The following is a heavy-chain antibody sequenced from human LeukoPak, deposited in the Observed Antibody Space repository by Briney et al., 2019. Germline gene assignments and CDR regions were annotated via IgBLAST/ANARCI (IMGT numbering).Heavy chain of an antibody. CDR1: GGSLSSGGYY. CDR2: IYYTGNT. J-gene: IGHJ5*02. V-gene: IGHV4-31*03. Sequence: KPSETLSLTCSVSGGSLSSGGYYWSWIRQHPAKGLEWIGYIYYTGNTYYNPSLKSRVTISVDTSKNQFSLKLSSVTAADTAVYYCAGYLEAWFDPWGQGTLVIVSS. D-gene: IGHD5-18*01. CDR3: AGYLEAWFDP.